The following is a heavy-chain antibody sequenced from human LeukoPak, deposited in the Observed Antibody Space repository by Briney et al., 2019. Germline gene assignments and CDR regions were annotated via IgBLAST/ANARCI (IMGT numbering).Heavy chain of an antibody. CDR2: INPNSGGT. CDR1: GYTFTGYY. J-gene: IGHJ4*02. D-gene: IGHD3-22*01. Sequence: ASVTVSCKASGYTFTGYYMHWVRQAPGRGLEWMGWINPNSGGTNYAQKFQGRVTMTRDTSISTAYMELSRLRSDDTAVYCCARDFHLHYYDSSRGNDYWGQGTLVTVSS. V-gene: IGHV1-2*02. CDR3: ARDFHLHYYDSSRGNDY.